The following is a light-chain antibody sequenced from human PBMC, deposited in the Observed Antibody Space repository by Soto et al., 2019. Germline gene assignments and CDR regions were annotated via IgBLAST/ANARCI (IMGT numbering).Light chain of an antibody. CDR3: QQYNNGPRT. CDR1: QSVNSN. V-gene: IGKV3-15*01. J-gene: IGKJ1*01. Sequence: EVVVTQSPATLSVSPGERATLSCRASQSVNSNLAWYQQKPGQAPRLLIYGASTRATGIPATFSGSGSGTDFTLTITSLQSEDFAIYYCQQYNNGPRTFGQGTRVEIK. CDR2: GAS.